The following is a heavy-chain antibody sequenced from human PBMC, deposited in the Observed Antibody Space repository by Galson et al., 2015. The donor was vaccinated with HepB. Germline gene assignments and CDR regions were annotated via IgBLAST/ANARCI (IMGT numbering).Heavy chain of an antibody. Sequence: SLRLSCAASGFTFNGYAMNWVRQAPGKGLEWVSAISGSGHSTYYADSVKGRFTISRDNSKNTLYVQMNSLRAEDTAVYYCAKVWAAARGYYYGMDVWGQGTTVTVSS. V-gene: IGHV3-23*01. D-gene: IGHD6-13*01. CDR2: ISGSGHST. CDR3: AKVWAAARGYYYGMDV. CDR1: GFTFNGYA. J-gene: IGHJ6*02.